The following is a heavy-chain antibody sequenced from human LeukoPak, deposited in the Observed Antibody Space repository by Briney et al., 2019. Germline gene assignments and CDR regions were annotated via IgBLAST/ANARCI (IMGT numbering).Heavy chain of an antibody. CDR1: GFTFSSYS. CDR2: ISSSSSYI. CDR3: ARVQNDLELDY. D-gene: IGHD1-1*01. Sequence: GRSLRLSCAASGFTFSSYSMNWVRQAPGKGLEWVSSISSSSSYIYYADSVKGRFTISRDNAKNSLYLQMNSLRAEDTAVYYCARVQNDLELDYWGQGTLVTVSS. J-gene: IGHJ4*02. V-gene: IGHV3-21*01.